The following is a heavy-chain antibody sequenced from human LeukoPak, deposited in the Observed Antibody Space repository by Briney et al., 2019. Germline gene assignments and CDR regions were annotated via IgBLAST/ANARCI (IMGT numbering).Heavy chain of an antibody. Sequence: KPGGSLRLSCTTSGLTFSTSGFNWVRQAPGKGLEWVASIGPTGFDRYHADSIKGRFTISRDNANNFLYLQMDSLRAEDTAVYYCATETNGRHYDYWGQGTLFTVSS. CDR1: GLTFSTSG. D-gene: IGHD1-14*01. V-gene: IGHV3-21*06. CDR3: ATETNGRHYDY. J-gene: IGHJ4*02. CDR2: IGPTGFDR.